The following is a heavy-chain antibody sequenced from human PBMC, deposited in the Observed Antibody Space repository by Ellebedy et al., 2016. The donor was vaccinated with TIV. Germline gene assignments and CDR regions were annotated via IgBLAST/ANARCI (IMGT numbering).Heavy chain of an antibody. J-gene: IGHJ5*02. CDR2: INPNNGVT. Sequence: ASVKVSCKASGYTFTDYYMHWVRQPPGQGLEWMGWINPNNGVTNYAQKFQGRVIMTRDTSISTAYMEVSSLRSDDTAVYYCARHYGANWFDPWGQGTLVTVSS. D-gene: IGHD4-17*01. V-gene: IGHV1-2*02. CDR3: ARHYGANWFDP. CDR1: GYTFTDYY.